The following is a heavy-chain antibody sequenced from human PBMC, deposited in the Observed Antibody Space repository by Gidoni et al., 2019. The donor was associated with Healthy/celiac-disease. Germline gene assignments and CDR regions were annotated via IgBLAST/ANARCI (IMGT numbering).Heavy chain of an antibody. J-gene: IGHJ4*02. CDR1: GGSISNYY. Sequence: QVQLQESGPGLVKPSETLSLTCTVSGGSISNYYWSWIRQPPGKGLEWIGYIYDSGSTNYNPSLKSRVTISVDTSKNQFSLKLSSVTAADTAVYYCARLHVGESLDYWGQGTLVTVSS. CDR3: ARLHVGESLDY. D-gene: IGHD3-10*01. V-gene: IGHV4-59*01. CDR2: IYDSGST.